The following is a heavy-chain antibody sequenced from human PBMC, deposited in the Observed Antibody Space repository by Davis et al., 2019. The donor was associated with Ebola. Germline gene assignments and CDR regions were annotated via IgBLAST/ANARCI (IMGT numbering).Heavy chain of an antibody. J-gene: IGHJ4*02. CDR1: GFTFSRYW. V-gene: IGHV3-74*01. D-gene: IGHD4-17*01. CDR3: VRTTYGAPEY. Sequence: PGGSLRLSCAASGFTFSRYWMHWVRQAPGKGLVYVSPISSDGGITSYADSVKGRFTISRDKSKSTLSLQMNRLTAADTAVYYCVRTTYGAPEYWGQGTLVTVSS. CDR2: ISSDGGIT.